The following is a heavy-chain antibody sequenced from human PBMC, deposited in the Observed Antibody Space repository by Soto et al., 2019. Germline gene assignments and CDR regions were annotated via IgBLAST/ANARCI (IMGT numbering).Heavy chain of an antibody. CDR3: GQWSGVVDY. V-gene: IGHV3-23*01. CDR2: ISGSGVST. D-gene: IGHD3-3*01. J-gene: IGHJ4*02. Sequence: GGSLRLSCAASGFTFSSYAMSWVRQAPGKGLEWVSAISGSGVSTYYAESVKGRFTISRDNSKNTLYLQMNSLRAEDTAVYYCGQWSGVVDYWGQGTLVTVSS. CDR1: GFTFSSYA.